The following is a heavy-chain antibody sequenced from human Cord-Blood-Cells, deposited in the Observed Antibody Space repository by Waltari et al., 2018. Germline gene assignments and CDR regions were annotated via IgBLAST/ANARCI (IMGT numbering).Heavy chain of an antibody. D-gene: IGHD2-2*01. Sequence: QVQLVQSGAEVKKPGASVKVSCKASGYTFTSYGISWVRQAPGPGIEWMGWISAYNVNKNYAQKLQVRVTMTTDTSTSTAYMGLRSLRSDDTAVYYCARVGDNIGVVPAAITVGAFDIWGQGTMVTVSS. CDR3: ARVGDNIGVVPAAITVGAFDI. V-gene: IGHV1-18*04. J-gene: IGHJ3*02. CDR2: ISAYNVNK. CDR1: GYTFTSYG.